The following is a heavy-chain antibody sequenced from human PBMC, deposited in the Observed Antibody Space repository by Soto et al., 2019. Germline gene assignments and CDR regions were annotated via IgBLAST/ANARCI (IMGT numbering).Heavy chain of an antibody. J-gene: IGHJ4*02. CDR3: ARERDYGSGNRFDY. CDR1: GFTFSSYG. CDR2: IWYDGSNK. D-gene: IGHD3-10*01. V-gene: IGHV3-33*01. Sequence: QVQLVESGGGVVQPGRSLRLSCAASGFTFSSYGMHWVRQAPGKGLEWVAVIWYDGSNKYYADSVKGRFNISRDNSKNTLYLQMNSLSAEDTAVYYCARERDYGSGNRFDYWVQGTMVTVSS.